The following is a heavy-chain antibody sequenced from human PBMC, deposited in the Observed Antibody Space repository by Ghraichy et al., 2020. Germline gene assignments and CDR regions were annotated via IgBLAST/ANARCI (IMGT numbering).Heavy chain of an antibody. CDR1: GGSFSGYY. D-gene: IGHD5-24*01. Sequence: SETLSLTCAVYGGSFSGYYWSWIRQPPGKGLEWIGEINHSGSTNYNPSLKSRVTISVDTSKNQFSLKLSSVTAADTAVYYCARNGDARTCDIWGQGTMVTVSS. CDR2: INHSGST. CDR3: ARNGDARTCDI. J-gene: IGHJ3*02. V-gene: IGHV4-34*01.